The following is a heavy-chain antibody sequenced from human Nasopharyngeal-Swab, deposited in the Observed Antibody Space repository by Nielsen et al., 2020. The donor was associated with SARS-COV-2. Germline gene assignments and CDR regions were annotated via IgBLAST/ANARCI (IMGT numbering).Heavy chain of an antibody. CDR2: ISGSGGST. D-gene: IGHD2-21*02. CDR3: AKWSQVTTDAFDI. CDR1: GFTFSSYW. J-gene: IGHJ3*02. Sequence: GGSLRLSCAASGFTFSSYWMSWVRQAPGKGLEWVSAISGSGGSTYYADSVKGRFTLSRDNSKNTLYLQMNSLRAEDTAVYYCAKWSQVTTDAFDIWGQGTMVTVSS. V-gene: IGHV3-23*01.